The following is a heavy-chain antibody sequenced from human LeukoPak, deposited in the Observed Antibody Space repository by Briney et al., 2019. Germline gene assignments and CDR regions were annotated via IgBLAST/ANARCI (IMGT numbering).Heavy chain of an antibody. D-gene: IGHD3-10*01. Sequence: PGGSLRLSCAASGFTFSSYAMSWVRQAPGKGLEGVSAISGSGGSTYYADSVKGRFTISRDNSKNTLYLQMNSLRAEDTAVYYCAKEFGYGSGSYYNVLNWFDPWGQGTLVTVSS. V-gene: IGHV3-23*01. J-gene: IGHJ5*02. CDR2: ISGSGGST. CDR1: GFTFSSYA. CDR3: AKEFGYGSGSYYNVLNWFDP.